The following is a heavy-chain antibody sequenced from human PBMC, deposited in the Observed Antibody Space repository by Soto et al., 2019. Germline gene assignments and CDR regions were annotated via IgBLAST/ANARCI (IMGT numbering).Heavy chain of an antibody. CDR2: INHSGST. V-gene: IGHV4-34*01. Sequence: LSLTCAVYGGSFSGYYWSWIRQPPGKGLEWIGEINHSGSTNYNPSLKSRVTISVDTSKNQFSLKLSSVTAADTAVYYCARGLRQDYYFDYWGQGTLVTVSS. CDR3: ARGLRQDYYFDY. J-gene: IGHJ4*02. CDR1: GGSFSGYY.